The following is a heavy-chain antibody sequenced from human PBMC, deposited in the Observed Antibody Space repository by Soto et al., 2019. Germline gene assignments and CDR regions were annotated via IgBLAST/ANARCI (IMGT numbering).Heavy chain of an antibody. V-gene: IGHV3-33*01. Sequence: RGSLRLSCAASGFTFSSYGMHWVRQAPGKGLEWVAVIWYDGSNKYYADSVKGRFTISRDNSKNTLYLQMNSLRAEDTAVYYCARGSAHGGSYSPPWFDPWGQGTLVTVSS. CDR2: IWYDGSNK. CDR1: GFTFSSYG. CDR3: ARGSAHGGSYSPPWFDP. D-gene: IGHD1-26*01. J-gene: IGHJ5*02.